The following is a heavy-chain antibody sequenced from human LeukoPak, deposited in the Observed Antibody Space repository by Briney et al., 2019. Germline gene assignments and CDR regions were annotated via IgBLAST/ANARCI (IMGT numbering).Heavy chain of an antibody. V-gene: IGHV1-3*03. CDR3: ARSGGYSSSWAFDY. CDR1: GYTFTSYA. CDR2: INAGNGNT. D-gene: IGHD6-13*01. J-gene: IGHJ4*02. Sequence: ASVKVSCKASGYTFTSYAMHWVRQAPGQRLEWMGWINAGNGNTKYSQEFQGRVTITRDTSASTAYMELSSLRSEDTAVYYCARSGGYSSSWAFDYWGQGTLVTVSS.